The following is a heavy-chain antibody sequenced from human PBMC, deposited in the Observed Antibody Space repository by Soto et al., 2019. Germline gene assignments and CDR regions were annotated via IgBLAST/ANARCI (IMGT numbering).Heavy chain of an antibody. V-gene: IGHV1-18*01. Sequence: ASVKVSCKASGCTFTSYGISWVRQAPGQGLEWMGWISTYNGNTNYAQKLQGRVTMTTDTSTSTAYMELRSLRSDDTAVYYCGRDLYQSVFYYGMDVWGQGTTVTVSS. CDR2: ISTYNGNT. D-gene: IGHD2-2*01. CDR3: GRDLYQSVFYYGMDV. J-gene: IGHJ6*02. CDR1: GCTFTSYG.